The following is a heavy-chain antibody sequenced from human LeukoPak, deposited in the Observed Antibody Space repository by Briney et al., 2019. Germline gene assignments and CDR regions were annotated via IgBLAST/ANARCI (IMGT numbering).Heavy chain of an antibody. CDR3: AARKVRGVWFYLDY. J-gene: IGHJ4*02. CDR2: IYDDNT. D-gene: IGHD3-10*01. V-gene: IGHV3-23*01. CDR1: GFTVSAYA. Sequence: GGSLRLSCAASGFTVSAYAMAWVRQAPGKGLEWVSTIYDDNTYYADSVKGRFAISTDNSKNTLYLQMNSLRVEDTAVYFCAARKVRGVWFYLDYWGQGTLVTVPS.